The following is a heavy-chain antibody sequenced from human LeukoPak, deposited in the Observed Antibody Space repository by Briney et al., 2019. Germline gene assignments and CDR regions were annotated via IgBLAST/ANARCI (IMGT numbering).Heavy chain of an antibody. CDR3: ARSRYGDYSP. CDR2: MNPNTGNT. J-gene: IGHJ5*02. CDR1: GYTFTNYD. V-gene: IGHV1-8*01. D-gene: IGHD4-17*01. Sequence: GASAKVSCKTSGYTFTNYDINWVRQASGQGLEWMGWMNPNTGNTGYAQKFQGRVTMTRDTSTSTAYMELRNLRSEDTAVYFCARSRYGDYSPWGQGTLVIVSS.